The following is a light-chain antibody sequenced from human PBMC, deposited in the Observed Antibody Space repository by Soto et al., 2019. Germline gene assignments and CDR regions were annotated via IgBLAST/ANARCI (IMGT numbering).Light chain of an antibody. Sequence: QSVLTQPPSASGTPGQRVTISCSGSSSNIGSNTVHWYQQHPGTAPKLLIHSNNQRPSGVPDRFSGSKSGTSASLAISGLQSEDEADYYCAAWDDSLNGRVFGGGTKLTVL. CDR1: SSNIGSNT. J-gene: IGLJ2*01. CDR2: SNN. V-gene: IGLV1-44*01. CDR3: AAWDDSLNGRV.